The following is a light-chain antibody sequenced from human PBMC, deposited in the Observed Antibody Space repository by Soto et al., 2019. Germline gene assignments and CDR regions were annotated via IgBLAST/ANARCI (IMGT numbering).Light chain of an antibody. Sequence: DIQMTQSPSSLSASVGDRVTITCRASQSISSYLNWYQQKPGKAPKLLIYAASSLQSGVPSRFSGSGSGTDFTLTISSLQPEDFATDYGQHSYSTPWTFGQGTKVESK. CDR1: QSISSY. CDR3: QHSYSTPWT. CDR2: AAS. V-gene: IGKV1-39*01. J-gene: IGKJ1*01.